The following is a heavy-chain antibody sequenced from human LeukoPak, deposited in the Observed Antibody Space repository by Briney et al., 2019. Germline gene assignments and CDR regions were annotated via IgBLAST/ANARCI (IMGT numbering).Heavy chain of an antibody. CDR2: TSYDGSNK. V-gene: IGHV3-30-3*01. J-gene: IGHJ4*02. Sequence: GRSLRLPCAASGFTFSSYAMYWVRQAPGKGLEWVAVTSYDGSNKYYADSVKGRFTISRDNSKNTLYLQMNSLRVEDTAVYYCARGSPVDYWGQGTLVTVSS. CDR3: ARGSPVDY. CDR1: GFTFSSYA.